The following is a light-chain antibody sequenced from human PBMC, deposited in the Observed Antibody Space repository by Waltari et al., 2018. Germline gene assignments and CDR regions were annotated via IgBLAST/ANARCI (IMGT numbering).Light chain of an antibody. CDR1: SSDVGSFNH. J-gene: IGLJ2*01. V-gene: IGLV2-23*02. CDR3: CSYGGSSTFVI. Sequence: QSALTQPASVSGSPGQPITISCTGTSSDVGSFNHVSWYQQHPNKAPTLMIYQFSKRPSGLSNRFSGSKSSNTASLTISGLQAEDEAEYYCCSYGGSSTFVIFGGGTKLTVL. CDR2: QFS.